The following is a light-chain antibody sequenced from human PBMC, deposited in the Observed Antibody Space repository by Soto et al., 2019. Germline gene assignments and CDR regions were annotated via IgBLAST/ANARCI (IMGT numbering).Light chain of an antibody. Sequence: EIVMTQSPATLSVSPGERATLSCWASQSVSSNLAWYQQKPGQAPRLLIYDVSTRATGIPTRFSGSGSGTEFTLTISSLQSEDFVVYYCQQYNNWSFGQGTRLEIK. J-gene: IGKJ5*01. CDR1: QSVSSN. CDR3: QQYNNWS. CDR2: DVS. V-gene: IGKV3D-15*01.